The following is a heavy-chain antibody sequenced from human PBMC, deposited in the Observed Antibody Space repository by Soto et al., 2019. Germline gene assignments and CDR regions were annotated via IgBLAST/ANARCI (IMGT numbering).Heavy chain of an antibody. V-gene: IGHV4-34*01. Sequence: SDTLSLTCAVYGGSFSGHSWTWIRQSPGKGLEWIGDINHSGRVNYSPSLKSRVTISLDTSKNQFSLTLSAVTAADTAMYYCSTRAYDTNGYYRFDPWGQGTLVTVSS. CDR2: INHSGRV. J-gene: IGHJ5*01. CDR3: STRAYDTNGYYRFDP. D-gene: IGHD3-22*01. CDR1: GGSFSGHS.